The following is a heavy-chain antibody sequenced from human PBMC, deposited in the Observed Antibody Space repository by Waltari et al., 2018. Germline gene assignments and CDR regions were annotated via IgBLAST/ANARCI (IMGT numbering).Heavy chain of an antibody. CDR2: ISSNGVST. J-gene: IGHJ6*03. CDR3: ARSPDQPDSLDYYMDV. V-gene: IGHV3-64*01. CDR1: GFSFRIYA. D-gene: IGHD2-21*01. Sequence: EVQLVESGGGLVQHGGSRRLSCAASGFSFRIYAMHWVRQAPGKGLEYVSAISSNGVSTYYANSMKGRLSISRDNSKNTLYLQMGSLRAEDMAVYYCARSPDQPDSLDYYMDVWGKGTTVTVSS.